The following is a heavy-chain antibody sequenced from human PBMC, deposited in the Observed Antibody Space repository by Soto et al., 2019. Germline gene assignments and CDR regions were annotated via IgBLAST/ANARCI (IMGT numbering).Heavy chain of an antibody. V-gene: IGHV1-69*01. CDR3: ARDSGSYSTWFDP. CDR1: GVTFSSYA. J-gene: IGHJ5*02. Sequence: QVQLVQSGAEVKKPGSSVKVSCKASGVTFSSYAISWVRQAPGQGLEWMGGIIPIFGTANYAQKFQGRVTITSDESTRTAYMELSSLISEDKAVYYCARDSGSYSTWFDPWGQGTLVPVSS. CDR2: IIPIFGTA. D-gene: IGHD1-26*01.